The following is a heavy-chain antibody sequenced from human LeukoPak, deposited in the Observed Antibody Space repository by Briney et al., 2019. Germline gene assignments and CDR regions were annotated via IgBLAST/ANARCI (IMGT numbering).Heavy chain of an antibody. CDR2: IYYSGST. CDR1: GGSFSNYY. V-gene: IGHV4-59*01. CDR3: ARAPAGGYFDL. J-gene: IGHJ2*01. D-gene: IGHD3-10*01. Sequence: SETLSLTCTVSGGSFSNYYWSWTRQPPGXGLEWIGYIYYSGSTNYNPSLKSRVTISVDTSKNQFSLRLSSVTSADTAVYYCARAPAGGYFDLWGRGTPVTVSS.